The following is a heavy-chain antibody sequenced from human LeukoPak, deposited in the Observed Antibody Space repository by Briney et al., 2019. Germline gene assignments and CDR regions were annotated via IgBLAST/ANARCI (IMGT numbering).Heavy chain of an antibody. D-gene: IGHD3-22*01. CDR3: ARAYNYYDSSGYSYYLD. V-gene: IGHV3-30*02. CDR2: IRNDGSNK. Sequence: PGGSLRLSCAASGFTFSSYGMHWVRQAPGKGLEWVALIRNDGSNKYYADSVKGRFTISRDNSKNTLYLQMNSLRAEDTAVYYCARAYNYYDSSGYSYYLD. CDR1: GFTFSSYG. J-gene: IGHJ4*01.